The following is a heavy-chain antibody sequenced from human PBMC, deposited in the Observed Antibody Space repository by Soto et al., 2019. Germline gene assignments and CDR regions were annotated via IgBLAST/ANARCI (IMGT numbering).Heavy chain of an antibody. CDR1: GYTFTSYG. V-gene: IGHV1-18*01. Sequence: ASVKVSCKASGYTFTSYGISWVRQAPGQGLEWMGWISAYNGNTNYAQKLQGRVTMTTDTSTSTAYMELRSLRSDDTAVYYCAGDRGAHTIFGVVNDGMDVGGQGTTVTVSS. CDR2: ISAYNGNT. D-gene: IGHD3-3*01. CDR3: AGDRGAHTIFGVVNDGMDV. J-gene: IGHJ6*02.